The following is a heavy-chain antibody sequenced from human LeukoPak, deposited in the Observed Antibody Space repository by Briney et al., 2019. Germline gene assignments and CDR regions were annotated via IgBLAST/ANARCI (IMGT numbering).Heavy chain of an antibody. CDR3: ARGIYNYDSSGYYLILDH. J-gene: IGHJ4*02. CDR2: IYTSGST. V-gene: IGHV4-61*02. CDR1: GGSISSGSYY. D-gene: IGHD3-22*01. Sequence: SQTLSLTCTVSGGSISSGSYYWSWIRQPAGKGLEWIGRIYTSGSTNYNPSLKSRVTISVDTSKNQFSLKLSSVTAADTAVYYCARGIYNYDSSGYYLILDHWGQGTLVTVSS.